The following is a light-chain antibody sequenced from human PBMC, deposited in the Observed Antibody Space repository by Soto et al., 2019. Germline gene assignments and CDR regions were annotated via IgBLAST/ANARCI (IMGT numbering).Light chain of an antibody. Sequence: DIQMTQSPSTLSASVGDRVTLTCRASQSITSWLAWFQQKPGKAPKLLIYDVSTLERGVPSRFSGCGSGTEFTLTINSLQTDDFATYYCQQYNRYPYTFGQGTKVDIK. CDR2: DVS. J-gene: IGKJ2*01. V-gene: IGKV1-5*01. CDR3: QQYNRYPYT. CDR1: QSITSW.